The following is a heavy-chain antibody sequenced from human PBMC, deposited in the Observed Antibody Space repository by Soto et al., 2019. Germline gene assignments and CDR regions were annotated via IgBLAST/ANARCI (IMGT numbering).Heavy chain of an antibody. Sequence: PSETLSLTCTVSGGSISSDGFYWSWTRQHPGKGLEWIGYIFYSGTIYYNPSLKSRVTISVDSSKNQFSLKLTSVTAADTAVYYCPGEGRINKPDLAYGGRETLVTVS. V-gene: IGHV4-31*03. J-gene: IGHJ4*02. CDR2: IFYSGTI. D-gene: IGHD1-20*01. CDR3: PGEGRINKPDLAY. CDR1: GGSISSDGFY.